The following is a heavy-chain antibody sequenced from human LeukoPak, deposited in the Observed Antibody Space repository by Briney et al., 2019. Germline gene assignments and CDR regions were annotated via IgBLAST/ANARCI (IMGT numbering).Heavy chain of an antibody. V-gene: IGHV3-74*03. Sequence: GGSLRLSCAASGFTFSSNYMHWVRQAPGKGLVWVSRINTDGSDRTHADFVKGRFTISRDNAKNTLYLEMNSLRAEDTAVYYCARALWSPGDSGLDYWGQGALVTVSS. CDR3: ARALWSPGDSGLDY. CDR1: GFTFSSNY. J-gene: IGHJ4*02. CDR2: INTDGSDR. D-gene: IGHD2-21*01.